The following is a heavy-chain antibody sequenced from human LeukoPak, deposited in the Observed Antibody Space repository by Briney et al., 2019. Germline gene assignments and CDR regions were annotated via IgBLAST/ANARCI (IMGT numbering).Heavy chain of an antibody. D-gene: IGHD3-22*01. J-gene: IGHJ3*02. CDR2: TYYRSKWYN. V-gene: IGHV6-1*01. CDR3: ARRMIGGAFDI. Sequence: SQTLSLTCAISGDSVSNNIATWNWTRQSPSRGLEWLGRTYYRSKWYNDYAVSVKSRITINPDTSKNQFSLQLNSVTPEDTAVYYCARRMIGGAFDIWGQGTMVTVSS. CDR1: GDSVSNNIAT.